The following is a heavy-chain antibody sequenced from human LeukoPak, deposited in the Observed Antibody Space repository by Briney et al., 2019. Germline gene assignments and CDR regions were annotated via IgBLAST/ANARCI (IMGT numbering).Heavy chain of an antibody. CDR3: AREVRGYYFDY. CDR2: ISSGGNT. V-gene: IGHV3-53*01. D-gene: IGHD3-22*01. Sequence: PGGPLRLSCAASGFIVSSNYMSWVRQAPGKGLEWVSVISSGGNTYYADSVKGRFTISRDISKNTLYLQMNGLRAEDTAVYYCAREVRGYYFDYWGQGTLVTVSS. J-gene: IGHJ4*02. CDR1: GFIVSSNY.